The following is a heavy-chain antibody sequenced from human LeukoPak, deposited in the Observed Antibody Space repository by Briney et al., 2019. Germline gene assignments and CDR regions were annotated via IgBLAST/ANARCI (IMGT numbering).Heavy chain of an antibody. CDR1: GGSFSGYY. J-gene: IGHJ4*02. CDR2: INHSGST. V-gene: IGHV4-34*01. Sequence: SETLSLTCAVYGGSFSGYYWSWIRQPPGKGLEWIGEINHSGSTNYNPSLRSRVTISVDTSKNQFSLKLSSVTAADTAVYYCARRFLFQNYFDYWGQGTLVTVSS. CDR3: ARRFLFQNYFDY. D-gene: IGHD3-10*01.